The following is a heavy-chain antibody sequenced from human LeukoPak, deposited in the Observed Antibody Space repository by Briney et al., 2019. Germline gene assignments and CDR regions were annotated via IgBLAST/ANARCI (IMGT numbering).Heavy chain of an antibody. Sequence: GASVNVSCKASRYTFTGYYMHWVRQAAGQGREWMGWIHPNSGGTTYAQKVQGSITMTRDTSISTAYMKLSRLKSNDTSVYYCARGGRSIRVFTLDYWGQGTLVTVSS. CDR1: RYTFTGYY. V-gene: IGHV1-2*02. CDR2: IHPNSGGT. D-gene: IGHD1-26*01. J-gene: IGHJ4*02. CDR3: ARGGRSIRVFTLDY.